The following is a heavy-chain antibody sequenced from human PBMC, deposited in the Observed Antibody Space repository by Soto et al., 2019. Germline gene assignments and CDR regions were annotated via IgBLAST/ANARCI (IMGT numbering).Heavy chain of an antibody. J-gene: IGHJ4*02. V-gene: IGHV1-69*01. CDR2: IIPFFNTS. D-gene: IGHD1-26*01. CDR1: GDTFSSYA. Sequence: QVQLVQSGAEVKKPGSSVKVSCKASGDTFSSYAISWVRQAPGQGLDWMGGIIPFFNTSNYAQKFQGRVTISADESTSTAYMELSRPRSEDTAMYYCARESAYGGNPLAFDYWGQGTLVTVSS. CDR3: ARESAYGGNPLAFDY.